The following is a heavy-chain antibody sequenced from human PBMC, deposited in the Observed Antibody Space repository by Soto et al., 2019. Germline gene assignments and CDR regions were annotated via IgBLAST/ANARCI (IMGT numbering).Heavy chain of an antibody. CDR2: IYTSGST. Sequence: SETLSLTCTVSGGSISSYYWSWIRQPAGKGLEWIGRIYTSGSTNYNPSLKSRVTMSVDTSKNQFSLKLSSVTAADTAVYYCARELVVLMVYARVDYYYGMDVWGQGTTVTVSS. CDR3: ARELVVLMVYARVDYYYGMDV. J-gene: IGHJ6*02. V-gene: IGHV4-4*07. D-gene: IGHD2-8*01. CDR1: GGSISSYY.